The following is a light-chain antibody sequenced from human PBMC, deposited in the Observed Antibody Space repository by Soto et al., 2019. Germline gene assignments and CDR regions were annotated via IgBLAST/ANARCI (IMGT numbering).Light chain of an antibody. J-gene: IGLJ2*01. CDR1: SSDVGSYNL. V-gene: IGLV2-23*03. CDR3: CSYTGGSTFV. Sequence: QSALTQPASVSGSPGQSITISCTGTSSDVGSYNLVSWYQLHPGKAPKLMIYEGSKRPSGVSNRFSGSKSGNTASLTISGLQAEDEADYYCCSYTGGSTFVFGGGTKVTVL. CDR2: EGS.